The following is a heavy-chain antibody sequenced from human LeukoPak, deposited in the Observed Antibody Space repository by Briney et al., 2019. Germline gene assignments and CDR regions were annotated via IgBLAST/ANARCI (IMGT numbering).Heavy chain of an antibody. CDR1: GFTFSSYA. CDR3: AKDVRFGELSYFDY. J-gene: IGHJ4*02. Sequence: GGSLRLSCAASGFTFSSYAMHWVRQAPGKGLEWVAVISYDGSNKYYADSVKGRFTISRDNSKNSLYLQMNSLRAEDTALYYCAKDVRFGELSYFDYWGQGTLVTVSS. V-gene: IGHV3-30-3*01. CDR2: ISYDGSNK. D-gene: IGHD3-10*01.